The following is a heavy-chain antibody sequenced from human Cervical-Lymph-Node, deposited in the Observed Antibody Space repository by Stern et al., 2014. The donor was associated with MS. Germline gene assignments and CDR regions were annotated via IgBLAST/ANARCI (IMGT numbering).Heavy chain of an antibody. D-gene: IGHD4-17*01. J-gene: IGHJ3*02. CDR2: IGPAGDK. CDR3: AREGDYVTFDI. Sequence: EVQLVESWGGLEQPGGSLRLSCAASGFTFRSYDMHWVRQATGKGLEWVSAIGPAGDKYYPGYVKGRFTIFRGNAKNSMYLQMNSLRAGDTAVYYCAREGDYVTFDIWGQGTMVTVSS. CDR1: GFTFRSYD. V-gene: IGHV3-13*01.